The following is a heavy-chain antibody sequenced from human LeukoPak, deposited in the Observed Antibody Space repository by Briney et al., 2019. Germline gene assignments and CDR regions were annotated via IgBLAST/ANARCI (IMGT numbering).Heavy chain of an antibody. CDR2: IFPGESDT. CDR3: ARSRIPDYYYGMDV. D-gene: IGHD2-21*01. Sequence: GESLKISCKGSGYSFTSYWIGWARQVPGKGLEWMGIIFPGESDTRYSPSFQGQVTISADKSLSTAYLQWSSLKASDTAMYYCARSRIPDYYYGMDVWGQGTTVTVSS. J-gene: IGHJ6*02. V-gene: IGHV5-51*01. CDR1: GYSFTSYW.